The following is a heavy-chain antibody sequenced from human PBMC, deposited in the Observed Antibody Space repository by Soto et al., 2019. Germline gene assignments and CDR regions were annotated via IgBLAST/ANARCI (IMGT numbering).Heavy chain of an antibody. V-gene: IGHV5-51*01. CDR1: GYNFINYW. CDR3: ARDGPILVPAAMHYYYYGMDV. Sequence: GESLKISCKGSGYNFINYWIAWVRQMPGRGLEWMGIISPGDSHTKYSPSLQGQVTISADKSISTAYLQWSSLKAADTAVYYCARDGPILVPAAMHYYYYGMDVWGQGTTVTVSS. D-gene: IGHD2-2*01. CDR2: ISPGDSHT. J-gene: IGHJ6*02.